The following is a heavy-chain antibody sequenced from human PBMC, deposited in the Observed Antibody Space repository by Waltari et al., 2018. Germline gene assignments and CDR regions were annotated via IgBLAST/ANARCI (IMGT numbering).Heavy chain of an antibody. J-gene: IGHJ4*02. V-gene: IGHV4-34*01. CDR3: AALTTPEDYFDY. CDR1: GGSFSGYY. D-gene: IGHD4-17*01. Sequence: QVQLQQWGAGLLKPSETLSLTCAVYGGSFSGYYWSWIRQPPGKGLEWIGEINHSGSTNYNPSLKSRVTISVDTSKNQFSLKLSSVTAADTAVYYCAALTTPEDYFDYWGQGTLVTVSS. CDR2: INHSGST.